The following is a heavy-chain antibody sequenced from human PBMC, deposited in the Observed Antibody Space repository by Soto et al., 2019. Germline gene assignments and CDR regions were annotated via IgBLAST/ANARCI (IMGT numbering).Heavy chain of an antibody. D-gene: IGHD6-19*01. CDR3: AREYSSDLKLDY. CDR2: INAGNGNT. J-gene: IGHJ4*02. CDR1: GYTFTSYT. V-gene: IGHV1-3*01. Sequence: QVQLVQSGADVKKPGASVKVSCKASGYTFTSYTMHWVRQAPGQRLEWMGWINAGNGNTKYSQKFQGRVTISRDTSASTAYMELSSLTSEDTAVYYCAREYSSDLKLDYWGQVTLVTVSS.